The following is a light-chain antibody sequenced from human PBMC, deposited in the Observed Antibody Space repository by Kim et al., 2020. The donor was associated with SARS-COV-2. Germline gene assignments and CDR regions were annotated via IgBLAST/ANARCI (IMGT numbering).Light chain of an antibody. CDR1: QSIGGW. V-gene: IGKV1-5*01. J-gene: IGKJ5*01. Sequence: SVVDRVTISCRASQSIGGWLAWYQQKPGKDPKLLIYEASSVESGVPSRFSGSGAGTEFTLSISSLQPDDTATYYCQHHSTYPITFGQGTRLEIK. CDR2: EAS. CDR3: QHHSTYPIT.